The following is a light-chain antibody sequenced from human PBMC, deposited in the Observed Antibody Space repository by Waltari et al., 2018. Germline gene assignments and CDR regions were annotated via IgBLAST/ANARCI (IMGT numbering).Light chain of an antibody. J-gene: IGLJ3*02. CDR1: SSDIGGYNY. V-gene: IGLV2-14*01. CDR3: SSYTSNSRV. Sequence: QSALTQPASVSGSPGQSITISCTGTSSDIGGYNYVSWYQHHPGKAPKRINYEVSNRPSWVSNRFSGSKSGNTASLTISGLQAEDEADYYCSSYTSNSRVFGAGTKLTVL. CDR2: EVS.